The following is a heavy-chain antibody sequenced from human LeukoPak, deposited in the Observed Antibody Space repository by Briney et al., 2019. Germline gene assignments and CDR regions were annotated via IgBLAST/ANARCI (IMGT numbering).Heavy chain of an antibody. CDR3: ARGNWNPDF. D-gene: IGHD1-1*01. J-gene: IGHJ4*02. Sequence: GGSLRLSRAASGFTFNSYWMHWVRQAPGKGLAWVSRIYSDGSTTNYADSVKGRFTISRDNARNTLYLQMNSLRAEDTAVYYCARGNWNPDFWGQGTLVTVSS. V-gene: IGHV3-74*01. CDR2: IYSDGSTT. CDR1: GFTFNSYW.